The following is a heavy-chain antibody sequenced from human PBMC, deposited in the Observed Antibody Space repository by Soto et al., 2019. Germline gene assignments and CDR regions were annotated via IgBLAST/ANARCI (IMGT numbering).Heavy chain of an antibody. V-gene: IGHV4-31*03. Sequence: QVHLQESGPGLVKPSQTLSLTCSVSGGSVSSGAYYCSWIRQHPGKGLEWIGYMYYSGSTYYNPSLKSRVTISVDTSKNHFSLKLSSVSAADTAVYYCATTSYYKYYFDYWGQGSLVTVSS. D-gene: IGHD3-10*01. CDR1: GGSVSSGAYY. CDR3: ATTSYYKYYFDY. J-gene: IGHJ4*02. CDR2: MYYSGST.